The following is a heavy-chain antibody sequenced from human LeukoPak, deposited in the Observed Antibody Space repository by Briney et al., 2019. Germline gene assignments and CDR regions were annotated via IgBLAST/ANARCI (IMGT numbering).Heavy chain of an antibody. V-gene: IGHV4-34*01. CDR1: GGSFSDYY. Sequence: SETLSLTCAVYGGSFSDYYWTWIRQPPGKGLEWIGEINHSGSTNYNPSLKSRVTISVDTSKNQFSLKVSSVIAADTAVYYCARPGQLGSLHYGLDVWGQGTTVTVSS. CDR3: ARPGQLGSLHYGLDV. CDR2: INHSGST. D-gene: IGHD7-27*01. J-gene: IGHJ6*02.